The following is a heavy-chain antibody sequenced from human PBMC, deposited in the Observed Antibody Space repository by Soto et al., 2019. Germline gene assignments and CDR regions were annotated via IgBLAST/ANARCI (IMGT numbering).Heavy chain of an antibody. V-gene: IGHV1-46*01. CDR2: INPSGDST. J-gene: IGHJ4*02. D-gene: IGHD4-17*01. CDR3: ATSRRDYRFDY. CDR1: GYTFTSYY. Sequence: VKVSCKASGYTFTSYYMHWVRQAPGQGLEWMGIINPSGDSTSYAQKFQGRVTMTRDTSTSTVYMELSSLRSEDTAVYYCATSRRDYRFDYSGQGTLVTVSS.